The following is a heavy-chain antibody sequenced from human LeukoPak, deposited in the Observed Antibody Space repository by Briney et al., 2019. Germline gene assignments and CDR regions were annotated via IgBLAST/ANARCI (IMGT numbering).Heavy chain of an antibody. D-gene: IGHD3-3*01. CDR3: ARDQNSGYYDFWSGSYGMDV. J-gene: IGHJ6*02. CDR2: IYYSGST. CDR1: GGSISSYY. V-gene: IGHV4-59*01. Sequence: SETLSLTCTVSGGSISSYYWSWIRQPPGKGLEWIGYIYYSGSTNYNPSLKSRVTISVDTSKNQFSLKLSSVTAADTAVYYCARDQNSGYYDFWSGSYGMDVWGQGTTVTVSS.